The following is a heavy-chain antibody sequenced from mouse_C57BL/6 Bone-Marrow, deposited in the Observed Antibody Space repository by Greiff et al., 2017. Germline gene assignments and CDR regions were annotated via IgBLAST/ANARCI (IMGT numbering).Heavy chain of an antibody. D-gene: IGHD4-1*01. V-gene: IGHV1-54*01. CDR1: GYAFTNYL. CDR3: ARTGGEWFAY. J-gene: IGHJ3*01. CDR2: INPGSGGT. Sequence: VQLQQSGAELVRPGTSVKVSCKASGYAFTNYLIEWVKQRPGQGLEWIGVINPGSGGTNYNEKFKGKATLTADKSSSTAYLQLSSLTSEDSAVYFCARTGGEWFAYWGQGTLVTVSA.